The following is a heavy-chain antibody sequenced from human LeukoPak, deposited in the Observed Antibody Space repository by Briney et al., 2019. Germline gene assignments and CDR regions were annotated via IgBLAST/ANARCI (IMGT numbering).Heavy chain of an antibody. CDR1: GYTFTDYY. Sequence: ASVTVSCKASGYTFTDYYMHWVRQAPGQGREWMGWINPNSGGTNYAQKFQGRVTMTRDTSITTAYMELSRLRSDDTAVYYCARDRDCSGSSCYPLDYWGQGTLVTVSS. J-gene: IGHJ4*02. CDR3: ARDRDCSGSSCYPLDY. D-gene: IGHD2-15*01. CDR2: INPNSGGT. V-gene: IGHV1-2*02.